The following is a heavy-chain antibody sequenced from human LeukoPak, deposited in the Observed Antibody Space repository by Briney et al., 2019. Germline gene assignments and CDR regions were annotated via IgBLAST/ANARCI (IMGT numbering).Heavy chain of an antibody. V-gene: IGHV1-24*01. CDR1: GYTLTELS. D-gene: IGHD6-13*01. CDR3: ARDSRLAAAGRYNWFDP. J-gene: IGHJ5*02. CDR2: FDPEDGET. Sequence: GASVKVSCKVSGYTLTELSMHWVRQAPGKGLEWMGGFDPEDGETIYAQKFQGRVTITRDTSASTAYMEPSSLRSEDTAVYYCARDSRLAAAGRYNWFDPWGQGTLVTVSS.